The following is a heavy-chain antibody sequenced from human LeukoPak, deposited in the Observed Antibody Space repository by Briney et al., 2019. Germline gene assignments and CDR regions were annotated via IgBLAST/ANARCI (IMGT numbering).Heavy chain of an antibody. CDR2: IDVNGGST. J-gene: IGHJ4*02. CDR1: GFIFTSYA. Sequence: PGGSLRLSCAAPGFIFTSYAMSWVRQPPGKGLEWVSTIDVNGGSTYSADSVKGRFTISRDNSKNTLYLQMNSLRVEDTAVYYCAKAPDYWGQGTLVTVSS. CDR3: AKAPDY. V-gene: IGHV3-23*01.